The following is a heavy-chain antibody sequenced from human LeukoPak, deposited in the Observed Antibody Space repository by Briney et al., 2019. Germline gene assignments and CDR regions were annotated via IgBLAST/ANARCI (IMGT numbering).Heavy chain of an antibody. V-gene: IGHV1-2*06. D-gene: IGHD6-6*01. CDR1: GYTFTGYY. CDR2: INPNSGGT. CDR3: ARAGFSSSSVLY. J-gene: IGHJ4*02. Sequence: ASVKVSCKASGYTFTGYYMHWVRQAPGQGLEWMGRINPNSGGTNYAQKFQGRVTMTRDTSISTAYMELSRLRSDDTAVYYGARAGFSSSSVLYWGQGTLVTVSS.